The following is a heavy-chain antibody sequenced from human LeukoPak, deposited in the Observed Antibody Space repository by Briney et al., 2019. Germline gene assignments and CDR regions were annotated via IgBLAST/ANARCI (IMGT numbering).Heavy chain of an antibody. J-gene: IGHJ4*02. CDR2: IFNGGST. CDR3: ASRPAGSTWYGVFDY. Sequence: SETLSLTCTVSGGSINSHYWSWIRQPPGKGLEWIGYIFNGGSTNYNPSLKSRVTMSVDTSRDQFSLRLSSVTAADTAIYYCASRPAGSTWYGVFDYWSQGTLVTVSS. D-gene: IGHD6-13*01. V-gene: IGHV4-59*11. CDR1: GGSINSHY.